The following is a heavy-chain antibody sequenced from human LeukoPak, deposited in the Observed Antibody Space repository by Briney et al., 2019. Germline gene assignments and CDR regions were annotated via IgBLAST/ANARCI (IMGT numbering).Heavy chain of an antibody. CDR2: IYSDNT. CDR1: GFMFSSFG. V-gene: IGHV3-53*01. CDR3: ARRAGAYSHPYDY. Sequence: PGGSLRLSCVVSGFMFSSFGMSWVRQAPGKGLEWVSFIYSDNTHYSDSVKGRFTISRDNSKNTLYLQMNSLRAEDTAVYYCARRAGAYSHPYDYWGQGTLVTVSS. J-gene: IGHJ4*02. D-gene: IGHD4/OR15-4a*01.